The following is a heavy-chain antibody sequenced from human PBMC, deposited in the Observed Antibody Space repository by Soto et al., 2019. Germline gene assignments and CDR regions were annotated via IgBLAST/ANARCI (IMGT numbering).Heavy chain of an antibody. CDR1: GGSISSGGYS. D-gene: IGHD3-22*01. CDR2: IYHSGST. CDR3: AKADSSGYSH. Sequence: SETLSLTCAVSGGSISSGGYSWSWIRQPPGKGLEWIGYIYHSGSTYYSPSLKSRVTISVDRSKNQFSLKLSSVTAADTAVYYCAKADSSGYSHWGQGTLVTVSS. V-gene: IGHV4-30-2*01. J-gene: IGHJ4*02.